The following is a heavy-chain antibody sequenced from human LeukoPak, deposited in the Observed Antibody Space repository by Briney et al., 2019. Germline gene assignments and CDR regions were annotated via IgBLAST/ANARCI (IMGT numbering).Heavy chain of an antibody. J-gene: IGHJ6*03. CDR2: IYYSGST. CDR1: GGSISSYY. D-gene: IGHD2-2*01. Sequence: PSETLSLTCTVSGGSISSYYWSWIRQPPGKGLEWIAYIYYSGSTNYNPSLKSRVTISVDTSKNQFSLKLSSVTAADTAVYYCARDQEGYCSSTSCPPHYYYYMDVWGKGTTVTVSS. V-gene: IGHV4-59*01. CDR3: ARDQEGYCSSTSCPPHYYYYMDV.